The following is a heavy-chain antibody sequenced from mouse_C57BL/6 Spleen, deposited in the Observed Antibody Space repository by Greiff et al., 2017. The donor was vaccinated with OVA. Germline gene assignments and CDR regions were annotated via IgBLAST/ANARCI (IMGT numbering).Heavy chain of an antibody. CDR3: APGPVRYPAWFAY. J-gene: IGHJ3*01. D-gene: IGHD1-1*01. CDR1: GYTFTSYW. CDR2: INPSNGGT. V-gene: IGHV1-53*01. Sequence: VQLQQSGTELVKPGASVKLSCKASGYTFTSYWMHWVKQRPGQGLEWIGNINPSNGGTNYNEKFKSKATLTVDKSSSTAYMQLSSLTSEDSAVYYCAPGPVRYPAWFAYWGQGTLVTVSA.